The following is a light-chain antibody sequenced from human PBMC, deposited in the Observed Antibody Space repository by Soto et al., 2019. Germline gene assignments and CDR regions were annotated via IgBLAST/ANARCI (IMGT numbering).Light chain of an antibody. Sequence: QSALTQPASVSGSPGQSITISCTGTSSDIGGYNYVSWYQHHPGKAPKLMIYEVSNRPSGISYRFSGSKSGNTASLTISGLQAEDEADYYCSSYTSSNTWVFGGGTQLTVL. J-gene: IGLJ3*02. CDR2: EVS. CDR3: SSYTSSNTWV. CDR1: SSDIGGYNY. V-gene: IGLV2-14*01.